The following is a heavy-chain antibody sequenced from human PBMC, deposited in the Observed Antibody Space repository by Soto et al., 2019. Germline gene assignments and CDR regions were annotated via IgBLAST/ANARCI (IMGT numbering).Heavy chain of an antibody. D-gene: IGHD3-16*02. CDR3: VRLSSNYHGVGV. Sequence: PSETLSLTCTVSGGSISSSSYYWGWIRQPPGKGLEWIGNIYYSGSTYYNPSLKSRVTISVDTSKNQLSLKLNSVTAADTAVYYCVRLSSNYHGVGVWGQGTTVTVSS. J-gene: IGHJ6*02. CDR1: GGSISSSSYY. CDR2: IYYSGST. V-gene: IGHV4-39*01.